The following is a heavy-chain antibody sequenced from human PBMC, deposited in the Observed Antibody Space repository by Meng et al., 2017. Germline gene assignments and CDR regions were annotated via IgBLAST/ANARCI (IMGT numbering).Heavy chain of an antibody. CDR1: GFSLSTSGVG. V-gene: IGHV2-5*01. J-gene: IGHJ3*02. Sequence: SGPTLVKPTQTLTLTCTFSGFSLSTSGVGVGWIRQPPGKALEWLALIYWNDDKRYSPSLKSRLTITKDTSKNQVVLTMTNMDPVDTATYYCAHRPLGDDAFDTWGQGTMVTVSS. CDR3: AHRPLGDDAFDT. D-gene: IGHD3-16*01. CDR2: IYWNDDK.